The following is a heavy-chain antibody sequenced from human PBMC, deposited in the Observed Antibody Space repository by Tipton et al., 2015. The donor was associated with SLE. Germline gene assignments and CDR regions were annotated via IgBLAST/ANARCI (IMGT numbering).Heavy chain of an antibody. J-gene: IGHJ4*02. CDR1: GYSISSGYY. CDR2: IYHSGST. Sequence: TLSLTCAVSGYSISSGYYWGWIRQPPGKGLEWIGSIYHSGSTYYNPSLKSRVTISVDTSKNQFSLKLSSVTAADTAVYYCARDGTISLDSAFDYWGQGTLVTVSS. V-gene: IGHV4-38-2*02. CDR3: ARDGTISLDSAFDY. D-gene: IGHD1-1*01.